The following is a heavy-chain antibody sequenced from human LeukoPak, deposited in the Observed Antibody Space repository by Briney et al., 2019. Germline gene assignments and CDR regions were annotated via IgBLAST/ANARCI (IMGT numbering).Heavy chain of an antibody. CDR1: GYTFTSYG. V-gene: IGHV1-18*01. J-gene: IGHJ3*02. CDR2: IRAYNGNT. D-gene: IGHD2-15*01. Sequence: GASVKVSCKASGYTFTSYGISWVRQAPGQGLEWMGWIRAYNGNTNYAQKLQGRVTMTTDTSTSTAYMELRSLRSDDTAVYYCARGYCSGGSCYYPPDDAFDIWGQGTMVTVSS. CDR3: ARGYCSGGSCYYPPDDAFDI.